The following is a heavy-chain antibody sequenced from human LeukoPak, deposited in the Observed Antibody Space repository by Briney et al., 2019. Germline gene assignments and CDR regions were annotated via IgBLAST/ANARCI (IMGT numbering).Heavy chain of an antibody. V-gene: IGHV3-53*01. CDR3: ARESVGLFDP. Sequence: PGGSLRLSCAASGFTVSSNYMSWVRQAPGKGLEWVSVIYSGGSTYYADSVKGRFTISRDNSKSTLYLQMNSLRAEDTAVYYCARESVGLFDPWGQGTLVTVSS. J-gene: IGHJ5*02. CDR2: IYSGGST. D-gene: IGHD2-2*01. CDR1: GFTVSSNY.